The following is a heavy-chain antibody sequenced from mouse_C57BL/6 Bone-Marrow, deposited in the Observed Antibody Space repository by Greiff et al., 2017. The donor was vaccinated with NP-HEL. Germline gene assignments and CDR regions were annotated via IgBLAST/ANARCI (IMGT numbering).Heavy chain of an antibody. CDR1: GFTFNTYA. CDR2: IRSKSSNYAT. Sequence: EVQLQESGGGLVQPKGSLKLSCAASGFTFNTYAMHWVRQAPGKGLEWVARIRSKSSNYATYYADSVKARFTISRDDSQSMLYLQMNNLKTEDTAMYYCVREGIYDGYSWYFDVWGTGTTVTVSS. D-gene: IGHD2-3*01. CDR3: VREGIYDGYSWYFDV. V-gene: IGHV10-3*01. J-gene: IGHJ1*03.